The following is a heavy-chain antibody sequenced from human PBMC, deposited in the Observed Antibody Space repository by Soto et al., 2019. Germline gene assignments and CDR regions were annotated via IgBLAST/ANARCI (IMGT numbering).Heavy chain of an antibody. D-gene: IGHD2-15*01. Sequence: SETLSLTCAVYGGSFSGYYWSWVRQPPGKGLEWIGSIHYSGSTHYNPSLQSRVTISGDASKKQFSLKLRSVTAADTAVYYCASTKDETLYFDYWGQGTLVTVSS. J-gene: IGHJ4*02. CDR3: ASTKDETLYFDY. V-gene: IGHV4-34*01. CDR2: IHYSGST. CDR1: GGSFSGYY.